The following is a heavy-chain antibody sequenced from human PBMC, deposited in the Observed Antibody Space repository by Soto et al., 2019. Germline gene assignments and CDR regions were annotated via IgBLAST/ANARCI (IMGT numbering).Heavy chain of an antibody. CDR1: GFTFSSYW. CDR3: AREDELLWFARTRLFDY. Sequence: EVQLVESGGGLVQPGGSLRLSCAASGFTFSSYWMHWVRQAPGKGLVWVSRINSDGSSTSYADSVKGRFTISRDNAKNTLYLQMNSLRAEDTAVYYCAREDELLWFARTRLFDYWGQGTLVTVSS. J-gene: IGHJ4*02. V-gene: IGHV3-74*01. CDR2: INSDGSST. D-gene: IGHD3-10*01.